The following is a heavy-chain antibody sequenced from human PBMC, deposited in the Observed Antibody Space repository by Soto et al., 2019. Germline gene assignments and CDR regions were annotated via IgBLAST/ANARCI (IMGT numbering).Heavy chain of an antibody. Sequence: ASVKVSCKASGERFTTYGISWVRQAPGQGLEWMGWISTYNTNTNFAPKFQGRLLLTTDTSSTTAHMELRSLRPDDTAVYYCARWAGQVRDYGGPFDYWGQGTLVTVSS. CDR3: ARWAGQVRDYGGPFDY. V-gene: IGHV1-18*04. D-gene: IGHD4-17*01. CDR1: GERFTTYG. CDR2: ISTYNTNT. J-gene: IGHJ4*02.